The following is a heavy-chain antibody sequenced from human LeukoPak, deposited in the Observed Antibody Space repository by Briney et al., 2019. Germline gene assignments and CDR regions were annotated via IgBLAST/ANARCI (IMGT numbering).Heavy chain of an antibody. CDR1: GGSISSSSYY. J-gene: IGHJ4*02. CDR3: ARLSGDYGDTPEKRCFDF. D-gene: IGHD4-17*01. V-gene: IGHV4-39*01. Sequence: PSETLSLTCTVSGGSISSSSYYWGFIRQPPGKGLEWIGNIYYSGTTYYNPSLRSRVTISVDTSKNQFSLQVTSVTAADTAVYYCARLSGDYGDTPEKRCFDFWGQGTLVTVSS. CDR2: IYYSGTT.